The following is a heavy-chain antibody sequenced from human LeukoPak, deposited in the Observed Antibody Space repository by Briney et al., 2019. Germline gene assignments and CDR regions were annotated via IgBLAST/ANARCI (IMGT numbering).Heavy chain of an antibody. CDR2: IYTSGST. V-gene: IGHV4-4*07. CDR1: GGSSNNYY. J-gene: IGHJ4*02. D-gene: IGHD3-22*01. Sequence: SETLSLTCTVSGGSSNNYYWSWIRQSAGKGLEWIGRIYTSGSTNYNPSLKSRVSMSVDTSKNQFSLRLRSVTAADTAVYYCARESGYYYDTSGYTFDYRGQRIPVTVSS. CDR3: ARESGYYYDTSGYTFDY.